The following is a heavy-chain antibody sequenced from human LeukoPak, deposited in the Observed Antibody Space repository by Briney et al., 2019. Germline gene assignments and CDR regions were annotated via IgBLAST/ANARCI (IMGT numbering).Heavy chain of an antibody. Sequence: GGTLRLSRAASGFTFRSYEMNWVRQAPGKGLEWVSYLTSSGSTIYYADSVKGRFTISRDNAKNSLYLQMNSLRAEDTAVYYCARGAAGGCPDYCGQGTLVTVSS. CDR3: ARGAAGGCPDY. V-gene: IGHV3-48*03. J-gene: IGHJ4*02. CDR2: LTSSGSTI. D-gene: IGHD3-16*01. CDR1: GFTFRSYE.